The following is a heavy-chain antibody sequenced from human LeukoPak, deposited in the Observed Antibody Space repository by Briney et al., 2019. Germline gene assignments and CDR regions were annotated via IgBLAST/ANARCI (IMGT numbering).Heavy chain of an antibody. CDR1: GFTFSSYW. V-gene: IGHV3-7*01. J-gene: IGHJ4*02. Sequence: PGGSLRLSCAASGFTFSSYWMSWVRQAPGKGLEWVANIKQDGSEKYYVDSVKGRFTISRDNAKNSLYPQMNSLRAEDTAVYYCARELSSSWSYYFDYWGQGTLVTVSS. CDR3: ARELSSSWSYYFDY. CDR2: IKQDGSEK. D-gene: IGHD6-13*01.